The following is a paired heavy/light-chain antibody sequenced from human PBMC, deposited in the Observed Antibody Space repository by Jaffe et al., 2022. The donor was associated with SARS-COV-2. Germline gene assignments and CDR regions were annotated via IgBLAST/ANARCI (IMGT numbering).Heavy chain of an antibody. CDR1: GFTFSHHA. J-gene: IGHJ6*02. CDR2: ISYDGSDK. CDR3: STDLIVWPIWHYGLDG. Sequence: QVHLVESGGGVVQPGKSLRLSCEVSGFTFSHHAIHWVRQAPGKGLEWVAVISYDGSDKYYAESVKGRFTISRDNSINTLYLQMNSLRAEDTAIYYCSTDLIVWPIWHYGLDGWGQGTTVSVSS. V-gene: IGHV3-30*03. D-gene: IGHD3-3*01.
Light chain of an antibody. V-gene: IGLV2-14*03. J-gene: IGLJ1*01. CDR3: GSYTASHTRV. CDR1: NSDIGSYGY. CDR2: DVT. Sequence: QSALTQPASVSGSPGQSITISCTGTNSDIGSYGYVSWYQQHPGKAPKLMIYDVTKRPSGVSDRFSGSKSGNTASLTISGLQAEDEADYYCGSYTASHTRVFGSGTKVTVL.